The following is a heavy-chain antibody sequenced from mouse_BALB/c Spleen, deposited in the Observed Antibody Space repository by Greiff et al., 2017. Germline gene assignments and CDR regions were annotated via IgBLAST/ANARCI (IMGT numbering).Heavy chain of an antibody. CDR3: ASKTGTLFDY. CDR2: IDPSDSYT. V-gene: IGHV1-69*02. J-gene: IGHJ2*01. Sequence: QVQLQQPGAELVKPGASVKLSCKASGYTFTSYWMHWVKQRPGQGLEWIGEIDPSDSYTNYNQKFKGKATLTVDKSSSTAYMQLSSLTSEDSAVYYCASKTGTLFDYWGQGTTLTVSS. CDR1: GYTFTSYW. D-gene: IGHD4-1*01.